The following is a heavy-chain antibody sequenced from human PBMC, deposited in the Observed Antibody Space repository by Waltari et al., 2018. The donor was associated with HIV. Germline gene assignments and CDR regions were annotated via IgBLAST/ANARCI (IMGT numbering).Heavy chain of an antibody. V-gene: IGHV3-30*18. CDR2: ISYDGDQ. CDR1: GFAFKNFA. CDR3: AKVAGRSGSYSHYYYGMDV. D-gene: IGHD1-26*01. Sequence: QVQLVESGGGVVQPGGSLRLSCAAPGFAFKNFAMHWVRQAPGKGLEWVAVISYDGDQYYADSVKGRFTISRDNSKKSLFLQMSSLRPEDSAVYYCAKVAGRSGSYSHYYYGMDVWGQGTTVTVS. J-gene: IGHJ6*02.